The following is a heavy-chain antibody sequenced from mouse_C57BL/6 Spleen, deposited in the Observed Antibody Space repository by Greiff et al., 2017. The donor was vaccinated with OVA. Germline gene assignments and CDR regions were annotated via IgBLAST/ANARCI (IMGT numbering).Heavy chain of an antibody. J-gene: IGHJ2*01. D-gene: IGHD2-1*01. V-gene: IGHV1-47*01. CDR3: ATYGNYEQGFDY. Sequence: QVQLKESGAELVKPGASVKMSCKASGYTFTTYPIEWMKQNHGKSIEWIGNFHPYNDDTKYNEKFKGKATLTVEKSSSTVYLELSRLTSDDSAVYYCATYGNYEQGFDYWGQGTTLTVSS. CDR2: FHPYNDDT. CDR1: GYTFTTYP.